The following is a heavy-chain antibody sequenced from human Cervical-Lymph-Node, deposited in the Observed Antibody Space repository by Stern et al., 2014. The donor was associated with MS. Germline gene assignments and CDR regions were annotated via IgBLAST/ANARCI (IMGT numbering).Heavy chain of an antibody. CDR2: ISGSAGST. CDR1: GFTFTTYG. CDR3: AKSGQFDN. Sequence: EVQLVESGGDVVQPGGSLRLSCAASGFTFTTYGMSWVRQAPGKGLEWVSTISGSAGSTYYSDSVKGRFAISRDNSKKTLYLHMSSLRAEDTAVYYCAKSGQFDNWGQGALVTVSS. J-gene: IGHJ4*02. D-gene: IGHD5-24*01. V-gene: IGHV3-23*04.